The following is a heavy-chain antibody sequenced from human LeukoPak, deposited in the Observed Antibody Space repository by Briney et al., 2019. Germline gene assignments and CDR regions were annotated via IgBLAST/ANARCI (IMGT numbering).Heavy chain of an antibody. Sequence: PSETLSVTCTVSGGSISSSSYYWGWIRQPPGKGLEWIGSIYYSGSTYYNPSLKSRVTISVDTSKNQFSLKLSSVTAADTAVYYCARAMGAIDYWGQGTLVTVSS. D-gene: IGHD1-26*01. CDR1: GGSISSSSYY. J-gene: IGHJ4*02. CDR3: ARAMGAIDY. CDR2: IYYSGST. V-gene: IGHV4-39*01.